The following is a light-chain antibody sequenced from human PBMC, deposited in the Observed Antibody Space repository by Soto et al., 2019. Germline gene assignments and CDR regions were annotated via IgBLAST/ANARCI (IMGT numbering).Light chain of an antibody. CDR1: QGISNY. CDR3: QNYDSAPIT. Sequence: DIQMTQSPSSLSASVGNRVSITCRASQGISNYLAWYQQKPGKVPKVLIYAASTLQPGVPSRFSGSGSGTDFTLTFNSLQPDDIATYYCQNYDSAPITFGQGTRLEIK. J-gene: IGKJ5*01. CDR2: AAS. V-gene: IGKV1-27*01.